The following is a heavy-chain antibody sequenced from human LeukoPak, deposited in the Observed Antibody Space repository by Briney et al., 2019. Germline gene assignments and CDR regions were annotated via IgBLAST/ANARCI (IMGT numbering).Heavy chain of an antibody. J-gene: IGHJ4*02. D-gene: IGHD2-15*01. Sequence: PGGSLRLSCAASGFTFSSYAMSWVRQAPGKGLEWVSTISASTDSTYYADSVKGRFTISRDNSKKTLYLQMISLRAEDTAVYYCAKTRGYSSGGSCYQDYWGQGTLVTVSS. CDR1: GFTFSSYA. CDR3: AKTRGYSSGGSCYQDY. CDR2: ISASTDST. V-gene: IGHV3-23*01.